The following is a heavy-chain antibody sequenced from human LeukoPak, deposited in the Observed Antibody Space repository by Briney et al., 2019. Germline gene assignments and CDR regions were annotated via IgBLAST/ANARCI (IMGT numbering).Heavy chain of an antibody. CDR1: GFTFSSYW. CDR2: IKQDGSEK. V-gene: IGHV3-7*01. Sequence: GGSLRLSCAASGFTFSSYWMSWVRQAPGKGLEWVANIKQDGSEKYYVDSVKGRFTISRDNAKNSLYLQMNSLRAENTAVYYCARAPAANEWRCMDYWGQGTLVTVSS. J-gene: IGHJ4*02. D-gene: IGHD2-2*01. CDR3: ARAPAANEWRCMDY.